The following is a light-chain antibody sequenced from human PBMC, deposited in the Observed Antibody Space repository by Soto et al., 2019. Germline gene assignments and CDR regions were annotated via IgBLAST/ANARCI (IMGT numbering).Light chain of an antibody. J-gene: IGKJ5*01. Sequence: LSVSAGECGTLSCRASQSVSTRLAWYQHKPGQAPRLLIYDASNRATGIPARFSGSGSGTDLTLTSSLLEPEDSAFCYCQQRSNWWITFGQGTRLEI. CDR2: DAS. CDR3: QQRSNWWIT. CDR1: QSVSTR. V-gene: IGKV3-11*01.